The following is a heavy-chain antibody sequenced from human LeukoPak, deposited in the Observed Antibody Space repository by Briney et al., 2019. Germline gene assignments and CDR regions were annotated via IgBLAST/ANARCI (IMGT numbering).Heavy chain of an antibody. J-gene: IGHJ4*02. Sequence: PGGSLRLSCAASGFTFSNYGMHWVRQAPGKGLEWVAVISYDGNNKYYADSMKGRFTISRDNSKNTLYLQMNSLRAEDTAVYYCARLYYYGSGNYYIYFDYWGQGTLVTVSS. CDR2: ISYDGNNK. V-gene: IGHV3-30*03. CDR1: GFTFSNYG. D-gene: IGHD3-10*01. CDR3: ARLYYYGSGNYYIYFDY.